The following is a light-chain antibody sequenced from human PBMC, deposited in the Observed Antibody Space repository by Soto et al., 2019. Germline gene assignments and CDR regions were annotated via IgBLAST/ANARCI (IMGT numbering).Light chain of an antibody. V-gene: IGKV3-20*01. CDR2: GAT. CDR1: ESVSSSY. CDR3: QQYGSSPFT. J-gene: IGKJ3*01. Sequence: EIVLTQSPGTLSLSPGESATLSCGASESVSSSYLAWYQQKPGQAPRLLIYGATTRLRGVPDRFSGGGSGTDFTLTISRLELEDFAVYYCQQYGSSPFTFGPGTKVDI.